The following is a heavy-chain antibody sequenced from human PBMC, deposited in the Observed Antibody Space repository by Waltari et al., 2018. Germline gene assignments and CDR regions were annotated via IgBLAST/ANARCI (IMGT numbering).Heavy chain of an antibody. CDR1: GGSISSGGYY. J-gene: IGHJ4*02. Sequence: QVQLQESGPGLVKPSQTLSLTCTVSGGSISSGGYYWSWIRQHPGKGLEWIGYIYYSGGTYYNPSLKSRVTISVDTSKNQFSLKLSSVTAADTAVYYCARGANDYGDYVVDYWGQGTLVTVSS. V-gene: IGHV4-31*03. CDR3: ARGANDYGDYVVDY. D-gene: IGHD4-17*01. CDR2: IYYSGGT.